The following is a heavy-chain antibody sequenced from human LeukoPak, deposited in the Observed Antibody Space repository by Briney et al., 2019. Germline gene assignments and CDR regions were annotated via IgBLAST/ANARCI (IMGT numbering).Heavy chain of an antibody. Sequence: SETLSLTCTVSGGSISSYYWGWIRQPPGKGLEWIGSIYYSGSTYYNPSLKSRVTISVDTSKNQFSLKLSSVTAADTAVYYCASGYSGYENWFDPWGQGTLVTVSS. D-gene: IGHD5-12*01. V-gene: IGHV4-39*07. CDR3: ASGYSGYENWFDP. CDR1: GGSISSYY. J-gene: IGHJ5*02. CDR2: IYYSGST.